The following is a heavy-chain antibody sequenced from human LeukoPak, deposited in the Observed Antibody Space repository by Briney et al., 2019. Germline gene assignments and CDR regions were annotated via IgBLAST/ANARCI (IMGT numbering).Heavy chain of an antibody. J-gene: IGHJ4*02. CDR1: GFTVSSNY. CDR2: IYSGGST. D-gene: IGHD4-17*01. Sequence: PGGSLRLSCAASGFTVSSNYMSWVRQAPGKGLEWVSVIYSGGSTYYADSVKGRFTISRDNSKNTLYLQMNSLRAEDTVVYYCARAGGSTVSHSDYWGQGTLVTVSS. CDR3: ARAGGSTVSHSDY. V-gene: IGHV3-53*01.